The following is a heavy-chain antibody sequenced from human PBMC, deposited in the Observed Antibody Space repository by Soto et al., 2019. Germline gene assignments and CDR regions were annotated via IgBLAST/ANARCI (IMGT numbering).Heavy chain of an antibody. Sequence: GGSLRLSCAASGFTFSNYWMSWVRQAPGKGPEWVANIKEDGSEKNYVDSVKGRFTISRDNAKNSLYLQMNSLRAEDTAVYYCARTTAFETWGQGTMVTVSS. CDR3: ARTTAFET. J-gene: IGHJ3*02. CDR1: GFTFSNYW. CDR2: IKEDGSEK. V-gene: IGHV3-7*05. D-gene: IGHD1-1*01.